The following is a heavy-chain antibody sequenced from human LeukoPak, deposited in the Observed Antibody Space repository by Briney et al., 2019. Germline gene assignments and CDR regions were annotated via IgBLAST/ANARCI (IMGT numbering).Heavy chain of an antibody. CDR3: ARHPGYYDSSGYYVSAFDI. CDR2: IYYSGST. CDR1: GASISSSSYY. V-gene: IGHV4-39*01. Sequence: SETLSLTCNVSGASISSSSYYWGWIRQSPGKGLEWIGSIYYSGSTYFNPSLKSRVTMSVDTSKNHFSLKLTSVTAADTAVYYCARHPGYYDSSGYYVSAFDIWGQGTMVTVSS. D-gene: IGHD3-22*01. J-gene: IGHJ3*02.